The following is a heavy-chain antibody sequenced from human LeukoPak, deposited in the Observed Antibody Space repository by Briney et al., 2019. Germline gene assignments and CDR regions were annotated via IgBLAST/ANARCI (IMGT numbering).Heavy chain of an antibody. D-gene: IGHD3-22*01. Sequence: SETLSLTCTVSGGSFSSGSYYWSWIRQPAGKGLEWIGRIYTSGSTNYNPSLKSRVTISVDTSKNQFSLKLSSVTAADTAVYYCARGGWGYYDSSGYWDYWGQGTLVTVSS. CDR3: ARGGWGYYDSSGYWDY. CDR1: GGSFSSGSYY. CDR2: IYTSGST. V-gene: IGHV4-61*02. J-gene: IGHJ4*02.